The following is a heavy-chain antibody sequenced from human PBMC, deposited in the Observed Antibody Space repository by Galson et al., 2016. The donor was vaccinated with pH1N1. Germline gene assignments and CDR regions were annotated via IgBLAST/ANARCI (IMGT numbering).Heavy chain of an antibody. V-gene: IGHV3-11*06. Sequence: SLRLSCAASGFTFSDYYMRRIRQAPGKGLEWISDISSSSYTNYADSVKGRFTISRDNAKNSLYLQMNSLRAEDTAIYYCARGGLGVHYYDSSGPIDYWGQGTLVIVSS. CDR2: ISSSSYT. CDR1: GFTFSDYY. J-gene: IGHJ4*02. CDR3: ARGGLGVHYYDSSGPIDY. D-gene: IGHD3-22*01.